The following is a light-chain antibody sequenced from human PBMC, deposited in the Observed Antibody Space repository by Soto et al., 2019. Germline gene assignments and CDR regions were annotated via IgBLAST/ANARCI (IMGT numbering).Light chain of an antibody. J-gene: IGLJ2*01. CDR1: NIGSKS. Sequence: SYELTQPPSVSVAPGKTARITCWGNNIGSKSVHWYQQKPGQAPVLVIYYDSDRPSGIPERFSGSNSGNTATLTISRVEDGDEADYYCQVWDSSSDHVVFGGGTKVTVL. V-gene: IGLV3-21*04. CDR3: QVWDSSSDHVV. CDR2: YDS.